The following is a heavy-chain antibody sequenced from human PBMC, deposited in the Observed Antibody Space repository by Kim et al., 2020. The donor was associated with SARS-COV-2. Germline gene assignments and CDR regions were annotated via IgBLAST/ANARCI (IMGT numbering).Heavy chain of an antibody. CDR1: GYSFTSYW. CDR3: ARQLTQGRAVAGIDY. CDR2: IYPGDSDT. Sequence: GESLKISCKGSGYSFTSYWIGWVRQMPGKGLEWMGIIYPGDSDTRYSPSFQGQVTISADKSISTAYLQWSSLKASDTAMYYCARQLTQGRAVAGIDYWGQGTLVTVSS. V-gene: IGHV5-51*01. D-gene: IGHD6-19*01. J-gene: IGHJ4*02.